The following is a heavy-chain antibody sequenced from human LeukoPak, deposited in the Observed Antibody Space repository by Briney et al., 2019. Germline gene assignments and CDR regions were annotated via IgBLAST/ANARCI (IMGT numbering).Heavy chain of an antibody. Sequence: GASVKVSCKASGYTFTGYYMHWVRQAPGQGLEWMGWINPNSGGTNYAQKLQGRVTMTADTSTGTAYMELRSLRSDDTAVYFCARDRLELTTIIIFDYWGQGTRVTVSS. D-gene: IGHD1-7*01. CDR2: INPNSGGT. V-gene: IGHV1-2*02. J-gene: IGHJ4*02. CDR1: GYTFTGYY. CDR3: ARDRLELTTIIIFDY.